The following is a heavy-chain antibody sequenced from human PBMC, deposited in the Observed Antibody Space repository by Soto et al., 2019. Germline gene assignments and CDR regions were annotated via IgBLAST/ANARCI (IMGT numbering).Heavy chain of an antibody. Sequence: QVQLQESGPGLVKPSGTLSLTCAVSVGSISSSNWWNWVRQPPGKGLEWIGAIYHSGSTNYNPSLMSRVTISVDKSKNQFSLKLSSVTAADTAVYYCARDKARYYYGSGSSTLFHYWGQGTLVTVSS. CDR2: IYHSGST. V-gene: IGHV4-4*02. D-gene: IGHD3-10*01. J-gene: IGHJ4*02. CDR3: ARDKARYYYGSGSSTLFHY. CDR1: VGSISSSNW.